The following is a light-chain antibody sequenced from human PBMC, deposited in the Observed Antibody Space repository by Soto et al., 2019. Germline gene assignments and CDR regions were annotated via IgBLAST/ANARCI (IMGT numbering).Light chain of an antibody. V-gene: IGKV1-5*01. CDR1: QSITIW. CDR2: DAS. Sequence: DIQMTQSPSTLSASAGDRVTITCRASQSITIWLAWYQQKPGKAPKLLIYDASTLESGVPSRFSGSGSGTEFTLTISSLQPDYFATYYCPQLHSFPFNFGQGKRLESK. J-gene: IGKJ5*01. CDR3: PQLHSFPFN.